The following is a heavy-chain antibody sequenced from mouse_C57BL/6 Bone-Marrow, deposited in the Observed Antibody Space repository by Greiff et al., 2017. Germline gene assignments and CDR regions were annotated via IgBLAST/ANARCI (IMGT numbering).Heavy chain of an antibody. CDR3: TTEGVGGVAPSFDY. Sequence: VQLQQSGAELVRPGASVKLSCTASGFNIKDDYMHWVKQRPEQGLEWIGWIDPENGDTEYASKFQGKATITADTSSTTAYLQLSSLTSEDTAVYYCTTEGVGGVAPSFDYWGQGTTLTVSS. CDR1: GFNIKDDY. D-gene: IGHD1-1*01. J-gene: IGHJ2*01. V-gene: IGHV14-4*01. CDR2: IDPENGDT.